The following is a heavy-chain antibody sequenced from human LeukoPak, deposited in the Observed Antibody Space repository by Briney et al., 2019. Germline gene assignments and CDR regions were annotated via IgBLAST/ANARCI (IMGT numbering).Heavy chain of an antibody. Sequence: ASVKVSCKASGYTFTSYGISWVRQAPGQGLEWMGWINPNGGGTNYAQKFQGRVTMTRDTSISTAYMELSRLRSDDTAVYYCARGRDIDYWGQGTLVTVSS. CDR2: INPNGGGT. CDR1: GYTFTSYG. V-gene: IGHV1-2*02. J-gene: IGHJ4*02. CDR3: ARGRDIDY. D-gene: IGHD2-15*01.